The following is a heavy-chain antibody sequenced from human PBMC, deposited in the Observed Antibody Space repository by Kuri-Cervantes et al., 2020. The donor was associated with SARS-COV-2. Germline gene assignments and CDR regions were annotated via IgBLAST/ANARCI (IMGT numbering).Heavy chain of an antibody. Sequence: GGSLRLSCAASGFTFSNSWMSWVRQAPGKGLEGVANIKYDGSEKYYVDSVKGRFIISRDNAKNSVYLQMNSLRDADTAVYYCTRGGYTSALSRQNWFDPWGQGTLVTVSS. CDR3: TRGGYTSALSRQNWFDP. CDR1: GFTFSNSW. V-gene: IGHV3-7*03. J-gene: IGHJ5*02. CDR2: IKYDGSEK. D-gene: IGHD6-19*01.